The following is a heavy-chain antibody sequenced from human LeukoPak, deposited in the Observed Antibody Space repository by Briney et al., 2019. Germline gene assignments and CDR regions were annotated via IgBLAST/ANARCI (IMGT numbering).Heavy chain of an antibody. Sequence: SETLSLTCTVSGGSITSGGYDWNWIRQHPGKGLEWIGYIYYSGSTYYKPSLKGRVTISVDTSKNQFSLKLSSVTAADTAVYYCARGNYGDYAIDYWGQGTLVTVSS. J-gene: IGHJ4*02. CDR1: GGSITSGGYD. V-gene: IGHV4-31*03. CDR3: ARGNYGDYAIDY. CDR2: IYYSGST. D-gene: IGHD4-17*01.